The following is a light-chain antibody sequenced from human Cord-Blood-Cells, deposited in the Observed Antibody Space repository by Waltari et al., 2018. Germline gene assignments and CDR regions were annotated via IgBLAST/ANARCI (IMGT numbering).Light chain of an antibody. CDR3: QQCYITPNP. Sequence: IQTSPSSSSQSASVGDRVTINCRASQSISSSLNWYQQKPGQAPKLLNDAASSVQSGVPSRFSGSGSGPVFTLTISSLRPEYVATYYCQQCYITPNPFGQGTKLE. CDR1: QSISSS. J-gene: IGKJ2*01. V-gene: IGKV1-39*01. CDR2: AAS.